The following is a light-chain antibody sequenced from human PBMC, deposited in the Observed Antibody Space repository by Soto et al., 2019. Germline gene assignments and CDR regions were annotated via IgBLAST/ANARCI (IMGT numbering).Light chain of an antibody. CDR3: AAWDDSLNGLL. V-gene: IGLV1-44*01. J-gene: IGLJ1*01. Sequence: QSVLTQPPSASGTPGQRVTISCSGSSSNIGSNTVNWYQQLPGTAPKLLIYNNNQRPSGVPDRFSGSKYGTSASLAISGLQSEDEADYYCAAWDDSLNGLLFGTGTKLTVL. CDR2: NNN. CDR1: SSNIGSNT.